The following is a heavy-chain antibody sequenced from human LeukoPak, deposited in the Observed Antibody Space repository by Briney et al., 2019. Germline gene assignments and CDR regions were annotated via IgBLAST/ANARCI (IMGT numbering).Heavy chain of an antibody. CDR2: ISTGGST. D-gene: IGHD2-21*02. J-gene: IGHJ4*02. CDR3: ASLYCGGDCYSGDY. Sequence: PSETLSLTCTVSGASISSSHCTWIRQPAGEGLEWIGRISTGGSTTYNPSFKSRVTISVDTSKNQFSLKLSSVTAADTAVYYCASLYCGGDCYSGDYWGQGTLVTVSS. CDR1: GASISSSH. V-gene: IGHV4-4*07.